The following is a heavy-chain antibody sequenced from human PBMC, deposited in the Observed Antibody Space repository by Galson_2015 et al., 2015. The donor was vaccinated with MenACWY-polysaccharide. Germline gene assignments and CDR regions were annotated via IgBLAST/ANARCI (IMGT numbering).Heavy chain of an antibody. CDR3: ARLAVDNSFDY. J-gene: IGHJ4*02. D-gene: IGHD6-19*01. V-gene: IGHV3-66*01. CDR1: AFTVSNNH. CDR2: IYSGGST. Sequence: SLRLSCAASAFTVSNNHMSWVRQAPGKGLEWVSVIYSGGSTYYADSVKGRFTISRDNSKNTMYLQMNSLRAEDTALYYCARLAVDNSFDYWGQGTLVTVSS.